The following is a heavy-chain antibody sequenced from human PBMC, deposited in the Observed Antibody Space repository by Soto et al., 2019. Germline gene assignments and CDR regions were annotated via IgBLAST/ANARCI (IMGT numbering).Heavy chain of an antibody. CDR1: GFTFSSYD. CDR2: ISRSGGSA. D-gene: IGHD4-4*01. Sequence: GGSLRLSCAVSGFTFSSYDMSWVRQAPGKGLEWVSSISRSGGSAYYADSVKGRFTMSRDNSKNTLYLQMSSLRAEDTATYYCVSHYIATLDYWGKGALVTVSS. V-gene: IGHV3-23*01. CDR3: VSHYIATLDY. J-gene: IGHJ4*02.